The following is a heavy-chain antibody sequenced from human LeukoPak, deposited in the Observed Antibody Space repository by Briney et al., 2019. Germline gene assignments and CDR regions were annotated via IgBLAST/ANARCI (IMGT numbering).Heavy chain of an antibody. Sequence: GGSLRLSCAASGFTFSTYTMNWVRRAPGKGLEWVSSITGGGSYIHYADSVKGRFTISRDNAKNSMYLQMNSLRADDTAVYYCARSRDGYNPLDNWGQGTLVTVSS. V-gene: IGHV3-21*01. J-gene: IGHJ4*02. CDR3: ARSRDGYNPLDN. CDR2: ITGGGSYI. CDR1: GFTFSTYT. D-gene: IGHD5-24*01.